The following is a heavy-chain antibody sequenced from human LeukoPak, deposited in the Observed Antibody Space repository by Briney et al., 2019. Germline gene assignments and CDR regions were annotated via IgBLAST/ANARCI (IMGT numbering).Heavy chain of an antibody. J-gene: IGHJ4*02. CDR1: GFTFSSYA. D-gene: IGHD3-22*01. CDR2: IIPIFGTA. V-gene: IGHV1-69*05. CDR3: ARAYYYDSSGYYGNLDY. Sequence: PGRSLRLSCAASGFTFSSYAISWVRQAPGQGLEWMGGIIPIFGTANYAQKFQGRVTITTDESTSTAYMGLSSLRSEDTAVYYCARAYYYDSSGYYGNLDYWGQGTLVTVSS.